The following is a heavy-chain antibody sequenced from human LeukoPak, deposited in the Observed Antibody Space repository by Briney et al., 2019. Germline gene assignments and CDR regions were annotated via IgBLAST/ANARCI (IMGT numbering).Heavy chain of an antibody. CDR2: IIPIFGTA. CDR3: ARGLSGYSYSPRVY. V-gene: IGHV1-69*06. CDR1: GGTFSSYA. D-gene: IGHD5-18*01. J-gene: IGHJ4*02. Sequence: ASVKVSCKASGGTFSSYAISWVRQAPGQGLEWMGGIIPIFGTANYAQKFQGRVTITADKSTSTAYMELSSLRSEDTAVYYCARGLSGYSYSPRVYWGQGTLVTVSS.